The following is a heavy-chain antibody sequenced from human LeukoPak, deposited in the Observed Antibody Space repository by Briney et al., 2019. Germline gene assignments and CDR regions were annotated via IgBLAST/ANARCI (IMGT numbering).Heavy chain of an antibody. D-gene: IGHD3-10*01. CDR1: GYSISSGYY. Sequence: SETLSLTCAVSGYSISSGYYWGWIRQPPGKGLEWIGSIYHSGSTYYNPSLKSRVTISVDTSKNQFSLKLSSVTAADTAMYYCARQTYGSGSYYYYYMDVWGKGTTVTVSS. J-gene: IGHJ6*03. CDR3: ARQTYGSGSYYYYYMDV. CDR2: IYHSGST. V-gene: IGHV4-38-2*01.